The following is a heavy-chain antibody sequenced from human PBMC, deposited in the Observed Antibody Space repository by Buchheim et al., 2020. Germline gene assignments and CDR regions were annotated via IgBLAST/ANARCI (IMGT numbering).Heavy chain of an antibody. D-gene: IGHD1-1*01. CDR1: GFTFSNYW. J-gene: IGHJ5*02. CDR3: ARGRGYFYSNEDNWPDP. CDR2: IKEDGSEK. V-gene: IGHV3-7*01. Sequence: EVQLVESGGGLVQPGGSLRLSCAASGFTFSNYWMSWVRQAPGKGPEWVANIKEDGSEKYYVDSVKARFSISRDNAKNSVYLQMNSLRAEDTAMYYCARGRGYFYSNEDNWPDPWGQGTL.